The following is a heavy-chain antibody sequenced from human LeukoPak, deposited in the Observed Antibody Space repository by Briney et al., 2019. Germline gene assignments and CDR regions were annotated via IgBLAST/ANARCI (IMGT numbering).Heavy chain of an antibody. Sequence: ASVKVSFKASGYTFTSYGISWVRQAPGQGLEWMGWISAYNGNTNYAQKLQGRVTMTTDTSTSTAYMELRSLRSDDTAVYYCARESSARGGGNWFDPWGQGTLVTVSS. D-gene: IGHD6-6*01. J-gene: IGHJ5*02. CDR2: ISAYNGNT. V-gene: IGHV1-18*01. CDR3: ARESSARGGGNWFDP. CDR1: GYTFTSYG.